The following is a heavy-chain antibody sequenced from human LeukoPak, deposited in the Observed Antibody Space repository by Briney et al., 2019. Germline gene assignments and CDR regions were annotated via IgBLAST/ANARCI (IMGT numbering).Heavy chain of an antibody. J-gene: IGHJ3*02. CDR3: ARDQRTRPYYYDSSGYLSGGAFDI. CDR2: INHRGST. D-gene: IGHD3-22*01. CDR1: GGSFSGYY. V-gene: IGHV4-34*01. Sequence: SETLSLTCVVYGGSFSGYYWSWIRQSPGKGLEWIGEINHRGSTNYHPSLKSRVTISVDTSKNQFSLKLSSVTAADTAVYYCARDQRTRPYYYDSSGYLSGGAFDIWGQGTMVTVSS.